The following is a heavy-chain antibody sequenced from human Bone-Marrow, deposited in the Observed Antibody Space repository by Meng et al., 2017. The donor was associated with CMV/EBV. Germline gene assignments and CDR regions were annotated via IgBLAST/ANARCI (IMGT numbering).Heavy chain of an antibody. J-gene: IGHJ4*02. Sequence: SETLSLTCTVSGGSINSYYWSWIRQPPGKGLEWIGYIYYSGSTNYNPSLKSRVTISVDTSKNQFSLKLSSVTAADTAVYYCARETTVTWGFDYWGQGTLVTVSS. CDR3: ARETTVTWGFDY. V-gene: IGHV4-59*01. CDR1: GGSINSYY. CDR2: IYYSGST. D-gene: IGHD4-17*01.